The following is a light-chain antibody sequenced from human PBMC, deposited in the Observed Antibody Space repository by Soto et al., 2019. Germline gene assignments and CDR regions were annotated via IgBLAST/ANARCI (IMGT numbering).Light chain of an antibody. CDR1: QDISNY. CDR3: QQYDSLPIT. Sequence: DIQLTQSPSSLPASVGDRVTITCQASQDISNYLNWYQQKPGKAPELLINDESNLEMGVPSRFSGVGSGTDFTFIISSLQPEDIATYFCQQYDSLPITFGQGTRLEIK. J-gene: IGKJ5*01. V-gene: IGKV1-33*01. CDR2: DES.